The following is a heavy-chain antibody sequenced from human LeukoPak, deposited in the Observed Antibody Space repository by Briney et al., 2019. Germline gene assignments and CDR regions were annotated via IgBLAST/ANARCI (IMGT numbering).Heavy chain of an antibody. CDR2: IYTSGST. CDR1: GGSISSYY. Sequence: SETLSLTCTVSGGSISSYYWSWIRQPPGKGLEWIGYIYTSGSTNYNPSLKSRVTISVDTSKNQFSLKLSSVTAADTAVYYCARHVTVYYYESSGPFDYWGQGTLVTVSS. CDR3: ARHVTVYYYESSGPFDY. V-gene: IGHV4-4*09. J-gene: IGHJ4*02. D-gene: IGHD3-22*01.